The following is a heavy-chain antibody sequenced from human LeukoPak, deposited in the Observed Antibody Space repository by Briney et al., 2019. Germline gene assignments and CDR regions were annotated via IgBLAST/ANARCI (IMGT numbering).Heavy chain of an antibody. CDR3: ARGAAAAATRYYYYGMDV. V-gene: IGHV4-34*01. CDR2: INHSGST. D-gene: IGHD6-13*01. Sequence: PSETLSLTCAVYGGSFSGYYWSWIRHPPGKGLECSVEINHSGSTNYNPSLKSRVTISVDTSKNQFSLKLSSVTAADTAVYYCARGAAAAATRYYYYGMDVWGQGTTVTVSS. CDR1: GGSFSGYY. J-gene: IGHJ6*02.